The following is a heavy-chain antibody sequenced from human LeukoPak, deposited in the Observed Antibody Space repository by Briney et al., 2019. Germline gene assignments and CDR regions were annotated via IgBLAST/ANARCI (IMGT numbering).Heavy chain of an antibody. CDR1: GYTFTSYA. D-gene: IGHD6-19*01. CDR2: INAGNGNT. J-gene: IGHJ4*02. V-gene: IGHV1-3*01. CDR3: ARDLYSSGWYDY. Sequence: ASVKVSCKASGYTFTSYAMHWVRQAPGQRLEWMGWINAGNGNTKYSQKFQGRVTITRDTSASTAYMELSSLRSEDTAVYYCARDLYSSGWYDYWGQGTLVTVSS.